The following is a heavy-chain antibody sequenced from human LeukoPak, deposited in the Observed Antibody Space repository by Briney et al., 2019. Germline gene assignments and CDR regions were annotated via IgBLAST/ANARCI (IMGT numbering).Heavy chain of an antibody. D-gene: IGHD6-13*01. CDR2: IYPKSRDT. V-gene: IGHV1-2*02. CDR3: ARDEAADGTNALDV. CDR1: GFTFTDYY. J-gene: IGHJ3*01. Sequence: GASVKVSCKASGFTFTDYYMHWVRQAPGQGLEWMGYIYPKSRDTNYERNFQGRVTMTSDTSMSTVYMELTGLRSDDTAVYYCARDEAADGTNALDVWGQGTMVTVSS.